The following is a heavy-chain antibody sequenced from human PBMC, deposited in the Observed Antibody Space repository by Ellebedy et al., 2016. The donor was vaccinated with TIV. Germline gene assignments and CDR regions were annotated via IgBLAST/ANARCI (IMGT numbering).Heavy chain of an antibody. J-gene: IGHJ4*02. CDR3: ARRYCSGCSCRVDY. CDR1: GYVFTAYY. D-gene: IGHD2-15*01. CDR2: INTSGGST. Sequence: ASVKVSCKTSGYVFTAYYIHWVRQATGQGLEWRGIINTSGGSTNYAQKFHGRVTMTRDTSTTTVYLELIRLRSEDTAVYYCARRYCSGCSCRVDYWGQGTLVTVSS. V-gene: IGHV1-46*01.